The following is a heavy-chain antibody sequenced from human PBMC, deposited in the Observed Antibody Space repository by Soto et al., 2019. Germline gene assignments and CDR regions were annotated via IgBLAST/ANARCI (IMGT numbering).Heavy chain of an antibody. CDR1: GYSFTNCW. CDR2: IYPDDSDT. V-gene: IGHV5-51*01. D-gene: IGHD4-17*01. J-gene: IGHJ6*02. Sequence: GESLKISCNGSGYSFTNCWIGWVRQMPGKGLEWMGIIYPDDSDTRYSPSFQGQVTISADKSISTAYLQWSSLKASDTAMYYCARRTETDYYGMDVWGQGTTVTVSS. CDR3: ARRTETDYYGMDV.